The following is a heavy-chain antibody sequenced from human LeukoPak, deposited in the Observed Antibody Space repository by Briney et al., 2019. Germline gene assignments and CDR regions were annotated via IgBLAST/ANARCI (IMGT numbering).Heavy chain of an antibody. Sequence: ASVKVSCKASGGTFSSYAICWVRQAPGQGLEWMGRIIPIFGTANYAQKFQGRVTITTDESTSTAYMELSSLRSEDTAVYYCASGYSYGYNYWGQGTLVTVSS. CDR3: ASGYSYGYNY. CDR2: IIPIFGTA. CDR1: GGTFSSYA. V-gene: IGHV1-69*05. J-gene: IGHJ4*02. D-gene: IGHD5-18*01.